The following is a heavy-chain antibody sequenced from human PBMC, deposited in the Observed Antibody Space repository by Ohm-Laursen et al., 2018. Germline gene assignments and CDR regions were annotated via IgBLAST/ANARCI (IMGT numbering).Heavy chain of an antibody. CDR2: IDAAGRT. CDR3: AREERDSDFQGIDY. V-gene: IGHV3-13*01. Sequence: SLRLSCAASGFSFSDYDMHWVRLLTGKRLEWVSGIDAAGRTYYPASMEGRFTISRENDKNSLYLQVDSLRAGDTAVYYCAREERDSDFQGIDYWGQGTLVTVSS. J-gene: IGHJ4*02. CDR1: GFSFSDYD. D-gene: IGHD3/OR15-3a*01.